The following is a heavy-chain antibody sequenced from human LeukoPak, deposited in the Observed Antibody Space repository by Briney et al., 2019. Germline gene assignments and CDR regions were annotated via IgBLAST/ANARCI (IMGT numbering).Heavy chain of an antibody. D-gene: IGHD6-19*01. Sequence: GGSLRLSCAASGFTFSSYWMHWVRQAPGKGLVWVSRIKSDGSSTSYADSVKGRFTISRDNAKNSLYLQMNSLRAEDTAVYYCAKQWLVDAFDIWGQGTMVTVSS. J-gene: IGHJ3*02. CDR1: GFTFSSYW. CDR2: IKSDGSST. V-gene: IGHV3-74*01. CDR3: AKQWLVDAFDI.